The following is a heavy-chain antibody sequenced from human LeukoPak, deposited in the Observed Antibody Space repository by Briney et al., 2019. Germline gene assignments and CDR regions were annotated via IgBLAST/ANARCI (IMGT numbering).Heavy chain of an antibody. V-gene: IGHV3-30*04. CDR2: ISYDGSNK. CDR3: ARDAVAGYSSGWFKGYYYYGMDV. D-gene: IGHD6-19*01. Sequence: GGSLRLSCAASGFTFSSYAMHWVRQAPGKGLEWVAVISYDGSNKYYADAVKGRFTISRDNSKNTLYLQMNSLRAEDTAVYYCARDAVAGYSSGWFKGYYYYGMDVWGQGTTVTVSS. J-gene: IGHJ6*02. CDR1: GFTFSSYA.